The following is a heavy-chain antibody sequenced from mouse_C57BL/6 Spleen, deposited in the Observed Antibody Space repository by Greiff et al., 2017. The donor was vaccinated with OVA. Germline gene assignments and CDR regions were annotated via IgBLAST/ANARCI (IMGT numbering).Heavy chain of an antibody. D-gene: IGHD4-1*01. V-gene: IGHV1-69*01. CDR2: IDPSDSYT. CDR3: ARLGRWYFDG. J-gene: IGHJ1*03. Sequence: VQLQQPGAELVMPGASVKLSCKASGYTFTSYWMHWVKQRPGQGLEWIGEIDPSDSYTNYNQKFKGKSTLTVDKSSSTAYMQLSSLTSEDSAVYYCARLGRWYFDGWGTGTTVTVSS. CDR1: GYTFTSYW.